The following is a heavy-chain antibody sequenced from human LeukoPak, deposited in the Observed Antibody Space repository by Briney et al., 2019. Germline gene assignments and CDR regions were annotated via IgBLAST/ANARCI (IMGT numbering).Heavy chain of an antibody. CDR3: AHRRDTTLGTIFDY. CDR1: GFSLSTSGVG. Sequence: SGPTLVKPTQTLTLTCTFSGFSLSTSGVGVGWIRQPPGKALEWLALIYWNDDKRYSPSLKSRLTITKGTSKNQVVLTMTNMDPVDTATYYCAHRRDTTLGTIFDYWGQGTLVTVSS. V-gene: IGHV2-5*01. CDR2: IYWNDDK. J-gene: IGHJ4*02. D-gene: IGHD5-18*01.